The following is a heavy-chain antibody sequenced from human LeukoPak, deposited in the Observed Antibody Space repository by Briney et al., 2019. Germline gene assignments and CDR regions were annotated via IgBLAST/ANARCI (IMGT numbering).Heavy chain of an antibody. CDR2: IKGDGSDN. D-gene: IGHD1-26*01. Sequence: GGSLRLSCAASGFTFSSYAMSWVRQAPGKGLEWVANIKGDGSDNHYVDSVRSRFTISRDNAKNSLYLQMNSLRAEDTAVYYCARDLGYYRADYWGQGTLVTVSS. V-gene: IGHV3-7*04. CDR1: GFTFSSYA. CDR3: ARDLGYYRADY. J-gene: IGHJ4*02.